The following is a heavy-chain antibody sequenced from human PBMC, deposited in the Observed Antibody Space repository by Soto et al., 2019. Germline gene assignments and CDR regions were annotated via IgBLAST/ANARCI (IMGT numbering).Heavy chain of an antibody. Sequence: GGSLRLSCAASGFTFSDYIMNWVRQAPGKGLEWVSYITSSSTTIHYADSVKGRFTISRDNAKNSVYLQMNSLRDDDTAVYYCATGTGDYYYYGMDVWGQGTTVTVSS. J-gene: IGHJ6*02. D-gene: IGHD1-1*01. CDR3: ATGTGDYYYYGMDV. CDR2: ITSSSTTI. CDR1: GFTFSDYI. V-gene: IGHV3-48*02.